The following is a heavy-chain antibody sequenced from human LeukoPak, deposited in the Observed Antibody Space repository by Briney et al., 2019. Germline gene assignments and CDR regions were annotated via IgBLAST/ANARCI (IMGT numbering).Heavy chain of an antibody. J-gene: IGHJ4*02. D-gene: IGHD3-3*01. Sequence: GRSLRLSCATSGFTFSRYAMHWVRQAPGKGLEWVALISYDADIGSNKYYADSVKGRFTISRDNSKNTLYLQMNSLRAEDTAVYYCARDGGYDFWSGYYQDYWGQGTLVTVSS. CDR3: ARDGGYDFWSGYYQDY. V-gene: IGHV3-30-3*01. CDR1: GFTFSRYA. CDR2: ISYDADIGSNK.